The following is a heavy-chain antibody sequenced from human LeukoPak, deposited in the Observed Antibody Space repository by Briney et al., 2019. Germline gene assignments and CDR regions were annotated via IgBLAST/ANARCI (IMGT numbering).Heavy chain of an antibody. V-gene: IGHV3-30-3*01. CDR2: ISFDGSNK. Sequence: GGSLRLSCAASGFTFSSYTIHWVRQPPGKGLEWVAVISFDGSNKYYADSVKGRFTISRDNSKNTLYLQMNSLRAEDTAVYYCAKDLGYREGFDYWGQGTLVTVSS. CDR1: GFTFSSYT. D-gene: IGHD3-16*01. CDR3: AKDLGYREGFDY. J-gene: IGHJ4*02.